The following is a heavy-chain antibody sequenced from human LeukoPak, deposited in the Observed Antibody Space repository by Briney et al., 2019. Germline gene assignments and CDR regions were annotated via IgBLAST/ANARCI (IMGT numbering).Heavy chain of an antibody. CDR3: ARPSAAGPLFDY. D-gene: IGHD6-13*01. J-gene: IGHJ4*02. CDR1: GFTFSSYW. Sequence: GGALILSFSASGFTFSSYWIHWVRQAPGKGLVWVSRIYSDGSSTSYADSVKGRFTISIDNAKNTLYLQMNSLRAEDTAVYYCARPSAAGPLFDYWGQGTLVTVPS. CDR2: IYSDGSST. V-gene: IGHV3-74*01.